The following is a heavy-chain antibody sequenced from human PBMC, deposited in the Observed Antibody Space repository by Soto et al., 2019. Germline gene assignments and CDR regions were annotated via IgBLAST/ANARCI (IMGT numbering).Heavy chain of an antibody. V-gene: IGHV3-30*19. CDR3: ARWGTTGGLDV. J-gene: IGHJ1*01. D-gene: IGHD3-16*01. CDR2: TSYDGSNK. CDR1: GFTFRSYV. Sequence: QVQLVESGGGVVQPGTSLRVSCVGSGFTFRSYVIHWVRQAPGKGLEWVALTSYDGSNKYYGDSVRGRFTISRDNSRNTVDLQMDSLRVEETALYYCARWGTTGGLDVWGQGTLVSVSS.